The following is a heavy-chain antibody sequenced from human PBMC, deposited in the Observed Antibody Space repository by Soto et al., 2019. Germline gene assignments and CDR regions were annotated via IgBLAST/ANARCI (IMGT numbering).Heavy chain of an antibody. CDR2: IVVGTGST. V-gene: IGHV1-58*02. D-gene: IGHD1-1*01. Sequence: GASVKVSCKASGYTFTSYAIQWVRQARGHRLEWIGWIVVGTGSTNYAQKFQERVTITRDMSTSTAFMELSSLISEDTAVYYCAADRHPTDQYNWVDPWGQGTLVTVSS. CDR1: GYTFTSYA. CDR3: AADRHPTDQYNWVDP. J-gene: IGHJ5*02.